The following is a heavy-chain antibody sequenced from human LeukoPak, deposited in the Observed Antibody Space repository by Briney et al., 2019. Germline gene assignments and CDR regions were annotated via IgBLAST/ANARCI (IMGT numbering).Heavy chain of an antibody. V-gene: IGHV4-34*01. CDR2: INHSGST. Sequence: SETLSLTCADYGGSFSGYFWSWIRQPPGKGLEWIGEINHSGSTNYNPSLKSRVTISLDTSKNQFSLRLSSVTAADTAVYYCATLRYSSSWFNYWGQGTLVTVSS. D-gene: IGHD6-13*01. CDR1: GGSFSGYF. CDR3: ATLRYSSSWFNY. J-gene: IGHJ4*02.